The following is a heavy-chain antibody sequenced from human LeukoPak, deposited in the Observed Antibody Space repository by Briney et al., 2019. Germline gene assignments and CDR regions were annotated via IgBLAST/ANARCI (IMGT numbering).Heavy chain of an antibody. CDR2: ISGSGGST. CDR1: GFTFSGYA. Sequence: PGGSLRLSCAASGFTFSGYAMSWVRQAPGKGLEWVSAISGSGGSTYYADSVKGRFTISRDNSKNTLYLQMNSLRAEDTAVYYCAKDLRLGNLYSYGQFFDIWGQGTMVTVSS. J-gene: IGHJ3*02. D-gene: IGHD5-18*01. CDR3: AKDLRLGNLYSYGQFFDI. V-gene: IGHV3-23*01.